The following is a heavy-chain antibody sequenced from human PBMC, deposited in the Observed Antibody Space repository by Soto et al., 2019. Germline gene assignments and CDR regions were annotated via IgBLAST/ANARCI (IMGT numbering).Heavy chain of an antibody. V-gene: IGHV4-34*01. D-gene: IGHD3-16*02. Sequence: PSETLSLTCAVYGGSFSGYYWSWIRQPPGKGLEWIGEINHSGSTNYNPSLKSRVTISVDTSKNQFSLKLSSVTAADTAVSYCARGLYYDYVWGSYRKFDPWGQGTLVTVSS. CDR2: INHSGST. J-gene: IGHJ5*02. CDR3: ARGLYYDYVWGSYRKFDP. CDR1: GGSFSGYY.